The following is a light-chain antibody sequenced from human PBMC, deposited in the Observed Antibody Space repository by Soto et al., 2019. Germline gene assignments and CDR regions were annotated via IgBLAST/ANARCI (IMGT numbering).Light chain of an antibody. CDR3: QQYYSTPRT. J-gene: IGKJ1*01. CDR1: QSVLYSSNNKNY. CDR2: WAS. Sequence: DIVMTQSPDSLAVSLGERATINWKSSQSVLYSSNNKNYLAWYQQKPGQPPKLLIYWASTRESGVPDRFSGSGSGTDFTLTISSLQAEDVAVYYCQQYYSTPRTFGQGTKVDI. V-gene: IGKV4-1*01.